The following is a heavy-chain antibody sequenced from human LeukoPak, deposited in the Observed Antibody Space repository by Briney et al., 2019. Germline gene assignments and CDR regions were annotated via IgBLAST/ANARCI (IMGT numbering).Heavy chain of an antibody. CDR2: ISSSSSTI. D-gene: IGHD3-22*01. J-gene: IGHJ4*02. Sequence: GGSLRLSCAASGFTFSKYPMHWARQAPGKGLEWVSSISSSSSTILYADSVKGRFTISRDNAKNSLYLQMNSLRDEDTALYYCARSGYYDTGGYYYGYWGQGTLVTVSS. V-gene: IGHV3-48*02. CDR1: GFTFSKYP. CDR3: ARSGYYDTGGYYYGY.